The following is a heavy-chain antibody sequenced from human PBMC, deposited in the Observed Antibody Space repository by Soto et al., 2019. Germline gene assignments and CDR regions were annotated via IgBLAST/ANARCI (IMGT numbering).Heavy chain of an antibody. J-gene: IGHJ4*02. Sequence: QVQLQQWGAGLLKPSETLSLTCAVYGGSFSGYYWSWIRQPPGKGLEWIGEINHSGSTNYNPSLQRRVTISVYTSKNQFSLKLSSVTAAGTAVYYCARRRPYGGNYYWGQGTLVTVSS. CDR2: INHSGST. V-gene: IGHV4-34*01. CDR1: GGSFSGYY. D-gene: IGHD4-17*01. CDR3: ARRRPYGGNYY.